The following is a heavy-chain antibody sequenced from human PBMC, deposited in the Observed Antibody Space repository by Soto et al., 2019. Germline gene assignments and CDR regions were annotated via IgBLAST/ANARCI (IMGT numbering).Heavy chain of an antibody. Sequence: GGSLRLSCAASGFTFSSYSMNWVRQAPGKGLEWVSYISSSSTIYYADSVKGRFTISRDNAKNSLYLQMNSLRDEDTAVYYCARVGTDMATIDYWGQGTLVTVSS. J-gene: IGHJ4*02. D-gene: IGHD5-12*01. CDR3: ARVGTDMATIDY. CDR1: GFTFSSYS. V-gene: IGHV3-48*02. CDR2: ISSSSTI.